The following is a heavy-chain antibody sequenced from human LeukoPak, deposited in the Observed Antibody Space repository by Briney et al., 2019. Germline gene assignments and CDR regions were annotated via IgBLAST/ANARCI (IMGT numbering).Heavy chain of an antibody. CDR1: GFAFRNAW. J-gene: IGHJ4*02. Sequence: GGSLRLSCAASGFAFRNAWMTWVRQAPGKGLEWVSAVSRSGDSTYYTDSVQGRFTISRDNSKNTLYLQMHSLRAEDTAVYYCAKMLINTGWSTDYWGQGTLVTVSS. CDR3: AKMLINTGWSTDY. CDR2: VSRSGDST. D-gene: IGHD6-19*01. V-gene: IGHV3-23*01.